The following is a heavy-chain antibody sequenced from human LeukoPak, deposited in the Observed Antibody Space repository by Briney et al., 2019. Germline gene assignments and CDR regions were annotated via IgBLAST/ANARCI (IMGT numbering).Heavy chain of an antibody. CDR1: GYTFTGYY. J-gene: IGHJ4*02. CDR3: ARDGDYYASSGWCDY. CDR2: INPSGGST. Sequence: GASVKVSCKASGYTFTGYYMHWVRQAPGQGLEWMGIINPSGGSTSYAQKFQGRVTMTRDMSTSTVYMELSSLRSEDTAVYYCARDGDYYASSGWCDYWGQGTLVTVSS. V-gene: IGHV1-46*01. D-gene: IGHD3-22*01.